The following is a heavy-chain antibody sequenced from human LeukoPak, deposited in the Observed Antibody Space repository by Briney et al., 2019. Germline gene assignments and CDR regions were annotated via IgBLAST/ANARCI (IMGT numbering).Heavy chain of an antibody. CDR3: ARDGVVVAANDY. D-gene: IGHD2-15*01. V-gene: IGHV3-21*01. CDR1: GLTFSSYS. CDR2: ISSSSSYI. J-gene: IGHJ4*02. Sequence: GGSLRLSCAASGLTFSSYSMNWVRQAPGKGLEWVSSISSSSSYIYYADSVKGRFTISRDNAKNSLYLQMNSLRAEDTAVYYCARDGVVVAANDYWGQGTLVTVSS.